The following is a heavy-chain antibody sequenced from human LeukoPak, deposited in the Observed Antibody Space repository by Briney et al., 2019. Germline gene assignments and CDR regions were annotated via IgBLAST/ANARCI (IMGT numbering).Heavy chain of an antibody. CDR2: IYYSGST. V-gene: IGHV4-59*08. Sequence: PSGTLSLTCIGCGGTISRYYWSWIRQPPGKGLEWIGYIYYSGSTNYITSRKSRVTISVDTSKNQFSLKLSAVNAADTAVYYCARHDAFDNWGQGTMVTVSS. J-gene: IGHJ3*02. CDR1: GGTISRYY. CDR3: ARHDAFDN.